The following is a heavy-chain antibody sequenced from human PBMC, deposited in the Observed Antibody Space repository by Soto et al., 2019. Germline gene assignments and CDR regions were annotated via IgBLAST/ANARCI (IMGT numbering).Heavy chain of an antibody. V-gene: IGHV4-38-2*02. Sequence: NPSETLSLTCNVSGSSISSAFYWGWVRQPPGRGLEWIGSVFHRGTTYYNPSLMSRVTISLDTSKNQFSLKLSSVTAADTAVYYCASDFWTGYPLFDYWGQGALVTVSS. CDR1: GSSISSAFY. J-gene: IGHJ4*02. D-gene: IGHD3-3*01. CDR2: VFHRGTT. CDR3: ASDFWTGYPLFDY.